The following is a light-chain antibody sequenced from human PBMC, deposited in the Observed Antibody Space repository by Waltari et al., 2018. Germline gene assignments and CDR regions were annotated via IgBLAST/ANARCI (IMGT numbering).Light chain of an antibody. Sequence: QSVLTQPPSASGTPGQRVTLSCSGSPSNIGSNYVSWYQHLPGMAPKLLISSNNPGPSGVSDRFSASKSGTSASLAISGLRSDDEAEYYCAAWDDSLRGAVFGTGTKVSVL. CDR1: PSNIGSNY. CDR3: AAWDDSLRGAV. V-gene: IGLV1-47*01. J-gene: IGLJ1*01. CDR2: SNN.